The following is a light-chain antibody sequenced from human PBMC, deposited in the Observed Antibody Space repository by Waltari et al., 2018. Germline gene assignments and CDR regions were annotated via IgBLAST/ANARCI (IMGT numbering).Light chain of an antibody. CDR3: SSYAGNNNLL. CDR1: STYVGAYNY. J-gene: IGLJ2*01. V-gene: IGLV2-8*01. Sequence: QSALTQPPSASGSPGQSVTISCTATSTYVGAYNYVYWYLQPPGKAPKLLIYEVPKRSSGVPDRFSGSKSGNTASLTVSGLQAEDEGDYYCSSYAGNNNLLFGGGTKLTVL. CDR2: EVP.